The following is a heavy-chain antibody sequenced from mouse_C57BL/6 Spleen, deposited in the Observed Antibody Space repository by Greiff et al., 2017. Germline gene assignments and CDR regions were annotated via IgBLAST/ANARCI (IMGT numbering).Heavy chain of an antibody. Sequence: EVKLMESEGGLVQPGSSMKLSCTASGFTFSDYYMAWVRQVPEKGLEWVANINYDGSSTYYLDSLKSRFIISRDNAKNILYLQMSSLKSEDTATYYCARDERRGFAYWGQGTLVTVSA. CDR3: ARDERRGFAY. CDR2: INYDGSST. CDR1: GFTFSDYY. J-gene: IGHJ3*01. V-gene: IGHV5-16*01.